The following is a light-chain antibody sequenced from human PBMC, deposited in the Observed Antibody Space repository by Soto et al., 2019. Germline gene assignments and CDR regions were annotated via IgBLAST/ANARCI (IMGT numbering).Light chain of an antibody. J-gene: IGKJ2*01. V-gene: IGKV1-39*01. CDR2: AAS. Sequence: DIQMTQSPSSLSASVGDRVTITCRASQSITSYLNWYQQQPGKAPKLLIHAASSLESGVPSRFSGSGSGTDLTLTISSLQPDDFATYYRQNSYDTPYTFGQGTKREIK. CDR1: QSITSY. CDR3: QNSYDTPYT.